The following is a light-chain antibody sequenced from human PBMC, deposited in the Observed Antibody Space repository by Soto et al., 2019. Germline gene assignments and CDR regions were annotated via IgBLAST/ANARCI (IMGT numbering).Light chain of an antibody. CDR3: QQPGRT. CDR1: QSVSSN. CDR2: GAS. V-gene: IGKV3-15*01. Sequence: IVITQSPANLSVSPGERATLSCRASQSVSSNLAWYQQKPGQAPRLLIYGASTRATGIPARFSGSGSGTEFTLTISSLQSEDFAVYYCQQPGRTFGQGTKVDIK. J-gene: IGKJ1*01.